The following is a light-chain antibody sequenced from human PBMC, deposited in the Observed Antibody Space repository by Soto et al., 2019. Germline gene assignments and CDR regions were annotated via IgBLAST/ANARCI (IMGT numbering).Light chain of an antibody. Sequence: SVLTQPASVSGSPRQSITISCTGASIEVGGYTYVSWYQQHPGKAPKLMIYEVNSRPPGVSNRFSGSKSGNTASLTISALQAEDEADYYCSSYTSSSTLYVFGTGTKVTVL. CDR1: SIEVGGYTY. CDR3: SSYTSSSTLYV. V-gene: IGLV2-14*01. J-gene: IGLJ1*01. CDR2: EVN.